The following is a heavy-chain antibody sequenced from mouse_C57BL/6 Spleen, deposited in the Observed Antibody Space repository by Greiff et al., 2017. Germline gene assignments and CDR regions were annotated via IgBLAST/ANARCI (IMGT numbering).Heavy chain of an antibody. J-gene: IGHJ2*01. D-gene: IGHD1-1*01. V-gene: IGHV1-69*01. Sequence: QVQLQQPGAELVMPGASVKLSCKASGYTFTSYWMHWVKQRPGQGLEWIGEIDPSDSFTNYNQKFKGKSTLTVDKSSSTAYMQLSSLTSEDSAVYYCARQDYCSSLWGQGTTLTVSS. CDR3: ARQDYCSSL. CDR1: GYTFTSYW. CDR2: IDPSDSFT.